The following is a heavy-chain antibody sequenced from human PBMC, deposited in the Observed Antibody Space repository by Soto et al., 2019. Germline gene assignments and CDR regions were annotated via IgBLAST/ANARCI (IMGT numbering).Heavy chain of an antibody. CDR1: GGSIIRGAYC. CDR2: IYYSGST. D-gene: IGHD2-15*01. V-gene: IGHV4-30-4*01. CDR3: ARGVVVAATRWFDP. J-gene: IGHJ5*02. Sequence: PSETLSLTCTVSGGSIIRGAYCCVWMREGPGNGLEWIGYIYYSGSTYYNPSLKSRVTISVDTSKNQFSLKLSSVTAADTAVYYCARGVVVAATRWFDPWGQGTLVTVSS.